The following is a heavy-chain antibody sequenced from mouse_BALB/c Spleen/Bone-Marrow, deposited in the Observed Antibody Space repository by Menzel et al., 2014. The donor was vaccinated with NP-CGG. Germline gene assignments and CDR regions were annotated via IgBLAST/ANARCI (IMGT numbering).Heavy chain of an antibody. J-gene: IGHJ3*01. D-gene: IGHD1-1*01. Sequence: QVQLQQSGAELAKPGASVKMSCKASGYTFTSYWMHWVKQRPGQGLEWIGYINPTTGYTEYNQKFKDKATLTADKSSSTAYMQLSSLTSEDSAVYYCARRAYGSGYGFAYWSQGTLVTVSA. CDR2: INPTTGYT. CDR3: ARRAYGSGYGFAY. V-gene: IGHV1-7*01. CDR1: GYTFTSYW.